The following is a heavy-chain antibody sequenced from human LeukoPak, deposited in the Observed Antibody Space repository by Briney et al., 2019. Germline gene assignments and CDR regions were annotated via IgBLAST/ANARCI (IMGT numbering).Heavy chain of an antibody. V-gene: IGHV3-20*04. CDR2: INWNGGST. J-gene: IGHJ6*02. CDR1: GFTFDDYG. Sequence: GGSLRLSCAASGFTFDDYGMSWVRQAPGKGLEWVSGINWNGGSTGYADSVKGRFTISRDNAKNSLYLQMNSLRAEDTAVYYCARDWQLERPYYYYYGMDVWGQETTVTVSS. D-gene: IGHD1-1*01. CDR3: ARDWQLERPYYYYYGMDV.